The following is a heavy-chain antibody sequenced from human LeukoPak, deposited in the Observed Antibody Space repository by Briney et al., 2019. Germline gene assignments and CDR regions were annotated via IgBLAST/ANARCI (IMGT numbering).Heavy chain of an antibody. CDR2: IRYDGSNK. D-gene: IGHD3-10*01. J-gene: IGHJ4*02. V-gene: IGHV3-30*02. Sequence: GGSLRLSCAASGFTFSSYGMRWVRQAPGKGLEWVAFIRYDGSNKYYADSVKGRFTISRDNSKNTLYLQMNSLRAEDTAVYYCAKVVVRGVITVPNFDYWGQGTLVTVSS. CDR1: GFTFSSYG. CDR3: AKVVVRGVITVPNFDY.